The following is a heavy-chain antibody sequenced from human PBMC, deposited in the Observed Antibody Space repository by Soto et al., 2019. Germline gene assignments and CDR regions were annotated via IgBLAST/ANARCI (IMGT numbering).Heavy chain of an antibody. Sequence: QVQLVQSGAEVKKPGSSVKVSGKASVGTFSSYAISWVRQAPGQGLEWIGGIIPISGTANYAQKFQGRVTITADESTSTAYMELSSLRSEDTAVYYCARSQGSSTSLEIYYYYYYGMEVWGQGTTVTVSS. D-gene: IGHD2-2*01. CDR2: IIPISGTA. J-gene: IGHJ6*02. V-gene: IGHV1-69*01. CDR3: ARSQGSSTSLEIYYYYYYGMEV. CDR1: VGTFSSYA.